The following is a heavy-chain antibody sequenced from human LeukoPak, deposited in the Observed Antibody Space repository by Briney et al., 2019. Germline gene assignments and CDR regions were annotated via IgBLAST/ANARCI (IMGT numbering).Heavy chain of an antibody. D-gene: IGHD2-2*01. CDR2: ISVGSSAI. V-gene: IGHV3-48*01. CDR3: ARGFCTSTSCPQHTFDI. CDR1: GFTFSSYS. J-gene: IGHJ3*02. Sequence: GGSLRLSCAASGFTFSSYSMNWVRQAPGKGLEWVSYISVGSSAIYYADSVKGRFTISRDNAKNSLYLQMNSLRAEDTAVYYCARGFCTSTSCPQHTFDIWGQGTMVTVSS.